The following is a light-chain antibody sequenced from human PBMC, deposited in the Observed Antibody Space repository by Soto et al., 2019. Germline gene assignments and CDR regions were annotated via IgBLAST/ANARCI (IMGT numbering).Light chain of an antibody. CDR1: QSVSSY. J-gene: IGKJ1*01. Sequence: EIVLTQSPATLSLSPGERATLSCRASQSVSSYLAWYQQKPGQAPRLLIYDASNRATGIPARFSGSGSGTDFTLTISSLEPEDFAVYYCQQRSSWPGTFGRGTKVEIK. V-gene: IGKV3-11*01. CDR3: QQRSSWPGT. CDR2: DAS.